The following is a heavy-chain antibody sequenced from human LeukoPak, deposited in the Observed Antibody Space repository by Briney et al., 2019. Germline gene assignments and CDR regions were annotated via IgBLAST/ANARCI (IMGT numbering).Heavy chain of an antibody. CDR3: ARCSTPCDY. D-gene: IGHD2-2*01. CDR2: IYYSGST. CDR1: GYSINSGYY. V-gene: IGHV4-38-2*02. Sequence: SETLSLTCTVSGYSINSGYYWSWIRQPPGKRLEWIGSIYYSGSTYSNPTLKSRLTISVDTSKNQISLNLTSVTAADAAVYYCARCSTPCDYWGQGTLVTVSS. J-gene: IGHJ4*02.